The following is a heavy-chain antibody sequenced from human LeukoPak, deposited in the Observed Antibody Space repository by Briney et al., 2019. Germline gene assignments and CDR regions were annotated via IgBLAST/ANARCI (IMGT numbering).Heavy chain of an antibody. CDR3: ARSPGPAAVAFDY. J-gene: IGHJ4*02. CDR2: ISFDGSEK. V-gene: IGHV3-30*04. D-gene: IGHD6-13*01. CDR1: GFKFYNYA. Sequence: GGSLRLSCAASGFKFYNYAMHWVRQAPGKGLEWVASISFDGSEKYYRDSVEGRFTISRDNSKNTVSLQMNSLRPEDTAVYYCARSPGPAAVAFDYWGQGTLVTVSS.